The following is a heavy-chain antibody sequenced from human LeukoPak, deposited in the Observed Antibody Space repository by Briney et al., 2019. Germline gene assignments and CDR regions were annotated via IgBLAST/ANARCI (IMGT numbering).Heavy chain of an antibody. CDR3: ARQGRFSSGWAFDY. J-gene: IGHJ4*02. CDR1: AGSISSSSYY. V-gene: IGHV4-39*01. Sequence: PSETLSLTCIVSAGSISSSSYYWGWLRQPPGKGLEWIGSIYYSGSTYYNPSLKSRVTISVDTSKNQFSLKLSSVTAADTAVYYCARQGRFSSGWAFDYWGQGTLVTVSS. CDR2: IYYSGST. D-gene: IGHD6-19*01.